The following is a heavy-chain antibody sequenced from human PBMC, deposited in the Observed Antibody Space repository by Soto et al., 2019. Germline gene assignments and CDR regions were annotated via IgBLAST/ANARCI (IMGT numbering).Heavy chain of an antibody. Sequence: GASVKVSCKASGYTFTSYGISWVRQAPGQGLEWMGWISPNIGVTNYAQKFQGRVTISADKFTGTAYMELTGLRSDDTAVYYCAGDPDSHYNDSHASSYPWGQGTLVTVSS. D-gene: IGHD4-4*01. CDR1: GYTFTSYG. V-gene: IGHV1-18*01. J-gene: IGHJ5*02. CDR3: AGDPDSHYNDSHASSYP. CDR2: ISPNIGVT.